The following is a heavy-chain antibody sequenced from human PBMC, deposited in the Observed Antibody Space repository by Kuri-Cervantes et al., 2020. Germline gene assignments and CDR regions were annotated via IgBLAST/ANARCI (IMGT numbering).Heavy chain of an antibody. D-gene: IGHD1-26*01. CDR2: IGTAGDT. CDR1: GFTFSSYG. V-gene: IGHV3-13*01. J-gene: IGHJ5*02. Sequence: GGSLRLSCAASGFTFSSYGMHWVRQATGKGLEWVSAIGTAGDTYYPGSVKGRFTISRENAKNSLFLQMNSLRTEDTALYYCARGIVSGSYGEFDPWGQGTLVTVSS. CDR3: ARGIVSGSYGEFDP.